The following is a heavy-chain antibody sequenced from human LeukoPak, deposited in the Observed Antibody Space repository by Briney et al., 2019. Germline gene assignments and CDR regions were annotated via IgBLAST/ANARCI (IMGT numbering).Heavy chain of an antibody. CDR1: GGSFSGYY. D-gene: IGHD6-13*01. CDR2: INHSGST. Sequence: PSETLSLTCAVYGGSFSGYYWSWIRQPPGKGLEWIGEINHSGSTNYNPSLKSRVTISVDTSKNQVSLKLSSVTAADTAVYYCARGGIAAAAPFDYWGQGTLVTVSS. V-gene: IGHV4-34*01. J-gene: IGHJ4*02. CDR3: ARGGIAAAAPFDY.